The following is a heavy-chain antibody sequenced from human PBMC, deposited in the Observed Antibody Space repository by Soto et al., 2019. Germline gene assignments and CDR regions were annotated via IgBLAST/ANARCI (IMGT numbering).Heavy chain of an antibody. Sequence: SVKVSCKASGGTFSSYAISWVRQAPGQGLEWMGGIIPIFGTANYAQKFQGRVTITADESTSTAYMELSSLRSEDTAVYYCAGGSPDIVLVPAAYPVDYWGQGTLVTVSS. CDR1: GGTFSSYA. J-gene: IGHJ4*02. D-gene: IGHD2-2*01. V-gene: IGHV1-69*13. CDR3: AGGSPDIVLVPAAYPVDY. CDR2: IIPIFGTA.